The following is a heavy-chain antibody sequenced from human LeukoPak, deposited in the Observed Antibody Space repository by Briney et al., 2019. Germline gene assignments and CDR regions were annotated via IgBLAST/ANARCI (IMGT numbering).Heavy chain of an antibody. D-gene: IGHD4-17*01. CDR2: IYTSGST. CDR3: ARETTLFFFDY. J-gene: IGHJ4*02. V-gene: IGHV4-4*07. CDR1: GGSISSYY. Sequence: SETLSLTCTASGGSISSYYWSWIRQPAGKGLEWIGRIYTSGSTNYNPSLKSRVTISVDKSKNQFSLKLSSVTAADTAVHYCARETTLFFFDYWGQGTLVTASS.